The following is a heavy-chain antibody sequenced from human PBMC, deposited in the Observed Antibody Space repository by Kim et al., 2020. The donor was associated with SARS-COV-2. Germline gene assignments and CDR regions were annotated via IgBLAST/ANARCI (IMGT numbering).Heavy chain of an antibody. V-gene: IGHV3-7*03. Sequence: YYVESVKGRYSISRDNAKNSLYRHGNSLRAGDTAVFYCARDPPRGRVEYWGQGTLVTVSS. CDR3: ARDPPRGRVEY. J-gene: IGHJ4*02.